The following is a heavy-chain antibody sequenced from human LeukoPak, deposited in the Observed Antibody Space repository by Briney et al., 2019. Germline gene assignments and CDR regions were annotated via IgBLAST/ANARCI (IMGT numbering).Heavy chain of an antibody. J-gene: IGHJ4*02. D-gene: IGHD3-3*01. CDR1: GGSFSSSSYY. CDR2: IYYSGST. V-gene: IGHV4-39*01. CDR3: AKTGTIFGVEYFDY. Sequence: SETLSLTCAVYGGSFSSSSYYWGWIRQPPGKGLEWIGSIYYSGSTYYNPSLKSRVTISVDTSKNQFSLKLSSVTAADTAVYYCAKTGTIFGVEYFDYWGQGTLVTVSS.